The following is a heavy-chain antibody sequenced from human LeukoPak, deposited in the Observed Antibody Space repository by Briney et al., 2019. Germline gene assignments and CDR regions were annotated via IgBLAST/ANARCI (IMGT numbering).Heavy chain of an antibody. V-gene: IGHV3-7*01. Sequence: GGSLRLSCAASGFTFSNYWMTWVRQAPGKGLELVANIKQDGSEKYYVDSVKGRFTISRDNAKNSLYLQMNSLRAEDTAVYYCARNQRRLDYWGQGTLVTASS. CDR1: GFTFSNYW. CDR2: IKQDGSEK. CDR3: ARNQRRLDY. J-gene: IGHJ4*02. D-gene: IGHD1-14*01.